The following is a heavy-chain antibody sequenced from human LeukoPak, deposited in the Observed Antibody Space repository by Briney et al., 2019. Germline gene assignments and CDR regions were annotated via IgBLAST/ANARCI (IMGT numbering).Heavy chain of an antibody. CDR1: GYTFTNYD. D-gene: IGHD7-27*01. CDR3: ARNLPSTGDFDY. J-gene: IGHJ4*02. CDR2: MNPNSGNT. Sequence: AASVKVSCKASGYTFTNYDINWVRQATGQGVEWLGWMNPNSGNTGYAQKFQGRVTMTRITSIRTAYMGLSGLTSEDTAVYYCARNLPSTGDFDYWGQGTLVSVSS. V-gene: IGHV1-8*01.